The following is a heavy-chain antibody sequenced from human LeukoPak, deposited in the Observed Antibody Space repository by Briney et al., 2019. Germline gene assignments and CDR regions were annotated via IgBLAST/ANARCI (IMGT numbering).Heavy chain of an antibody. CDR1: GGSISSSSYY. V-gene: IGHV4-39*07. CDR3: ATRQGYYDSSGRAREKKDY. D-gene: IGHD3-22*01. CDR2: IYYSGST. Sequence: SETLSLTCTVSGGSISSSSYYWGWIRQPPGKGLEWIGSIYYSGSTYYNPSLKRRVTISVDTSKNQFSLKLSSVTAADTAVYYCATRQGYYDSSGRAREKKDYWGQGTLVTVSS. J-gene: IGHJ4*02.